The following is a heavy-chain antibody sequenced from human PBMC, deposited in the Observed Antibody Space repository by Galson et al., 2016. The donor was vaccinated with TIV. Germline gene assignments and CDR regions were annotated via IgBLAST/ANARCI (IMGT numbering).Heavy chain of an antibody. J-gene: IGHJ4*02. CDR2: FDPEVSKT. D-gene: IGHD2/OR15-2a*01. CDR1: GNSLSELV. CDR3: ATVAWFPGLSLDS. V-gene: IGHV1-24*01. Sequence: VKVSCKVSGNSLSELVIHWVRQAPGKGLEWMGGFDPEVSKTVYAQKFQGRVTMTADTYRDTAYMELDSLRIEDTAVYYCATVAWFPGLSLDSWGQGTLVTVSS.